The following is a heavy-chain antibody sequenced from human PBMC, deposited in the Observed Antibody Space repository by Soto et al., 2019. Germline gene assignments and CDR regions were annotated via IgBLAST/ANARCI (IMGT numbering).Heavy chain of an antibody. CDR2: ISGSGVSR. J-gene: IGHJ6*02. Sequence: EGSLRLSWAASGFTFSTYPMNWVRQSPGKGLEWVSGISGSGVSRYCGDSVKGRFTISRDNSKYTMHLQMNSLRAEDTAVYSCVELPVFTASYYYCGMDGWGQGTTVTVSS. D-gene: IGHD3-16*01. V-gene: IGHV3-23*01. CDR3: VELPVFTASYYYCGMDG. CDR1: GFTFSTYP.